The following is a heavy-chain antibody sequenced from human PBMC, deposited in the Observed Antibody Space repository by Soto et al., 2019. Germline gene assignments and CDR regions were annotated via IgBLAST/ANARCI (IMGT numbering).Heavy chain of an antibody. CDR2: ISRSDGRT. J-gene: IGHJ6*02. CDR3: ARIMSMVEYYWYGMDV. V-gene: IGHV3-23*01. D-gene: IGHD3-10*01. Sequence: PGGSLRLSCVASGFTFSNHAMVWVRQGPGKGLECVSTISRSDGRTYYGDSVKGRFTISRDNSKNTLYLQMSSLRVEDTAIYYCARIMSMVEYYWYGMDVWGQGTTVTVS. CDR1: GFTFSNHA.